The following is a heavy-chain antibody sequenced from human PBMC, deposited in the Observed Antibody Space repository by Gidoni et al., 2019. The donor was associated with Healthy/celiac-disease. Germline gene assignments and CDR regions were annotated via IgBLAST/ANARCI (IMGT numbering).Heavy chain of an antibody. CDR2: IYSGGST. J-gene: IGHJ6*02. V-gene: IGHV3-53*02. D-gene: IGHD6-13*01. CDR1: GFTGSSNY. CDR3: ARDWAGAAAGTKNDLGKSRYYYGMDV. Sequence: EVQLVETGGGLIQPGGSLRLSCAASGFTGSSNYMSWVRQAPGKGLEWVSVIYSGGSTYYADSVKGRFTISRDNSKNTLYLQMNSLRAEDTAVYYCARDWAGAAAGTKNDLGKSRYYYGMDVWGQGTTVTVSS.